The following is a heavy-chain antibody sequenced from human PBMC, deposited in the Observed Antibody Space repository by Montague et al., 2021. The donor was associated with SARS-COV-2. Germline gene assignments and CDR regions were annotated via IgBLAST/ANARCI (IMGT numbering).Heavy chain of an antibody. V-gene: IGHV4-31*03. CDR3: ARSESPSYSSSPFDY. D-gene: IGHD6-13*01. J-gene: IGHJ4*02. CDR2: IYYSGST. CDR1: GGSISSGGYY. Sequence: TLSLTCIVSGGSISSGGYYGSWIRQHPGKGLEWIGYIYYSGSTYYNPSLKSRLSISLDTSKNHFSLRLSSVTAADTAVYYCARSESPSYSSSPFDYWGQGTLVTVSS.